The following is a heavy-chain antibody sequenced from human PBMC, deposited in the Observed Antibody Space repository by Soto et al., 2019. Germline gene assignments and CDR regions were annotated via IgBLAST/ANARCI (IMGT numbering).Heavy chain of an antibody. Sequence: QPGGSLRLSCAASGFTFSSYAMHWVRQAPGKGLEWVAVISYDGSNKYYADSVKGRFTISRDNSKNTLYLQMNSLRAEDTAVYYCARDHVAVAGTSWSLYYYYYYGMDVWGQGTTATVPS. D-gene: IGHD6-19*01. CDR2: ISYDGSNK. J-gene: IGHJ6*02. V-gene: IGHV3-30-3*01. CDR1: GFTFSSYA. CDR3: ARDHVAVAGTSWSLYYYYYYGMDV.